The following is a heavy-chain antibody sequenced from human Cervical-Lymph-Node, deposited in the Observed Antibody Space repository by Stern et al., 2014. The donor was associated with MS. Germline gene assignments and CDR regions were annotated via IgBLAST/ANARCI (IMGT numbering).Heavy chain of an antibody. CDR3: ARGRRYCSGGSCYEYYYYGMDV. J-gene: IGHJ6*02. CDR1: GGSISSGSYY. Sequence: QLQLQESGPGLVKPSQTLSLTCTVSGGSISSGSYYWSWIRQPAGKGLEWIGRIYTSGSTNYNPSLKSRVTISVDTSKNQFSLKLSSVTAADTAVYYCARGRRYCSGGSCYEYYYYGMDVWGQGTTVTVSS. CDR2: IYTSGST. V-gene: IGHV4-61*02. D-gene: IGHD2-15*01.